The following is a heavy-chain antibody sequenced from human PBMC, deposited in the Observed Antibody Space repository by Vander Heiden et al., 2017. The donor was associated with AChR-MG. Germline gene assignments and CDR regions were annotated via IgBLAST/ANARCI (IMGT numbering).Heavy chain of an antibody. CDR3: ARVRYSGYAPSD. CDR2: IYPSDSDT. Sequence: EVKLVPSGAEVKTPGESLKISCKASGYTFPIDWVVWVPRMSGKGLEWMGIIYPSDSDTRYSPSFQGQVTISADKSISTAYLQWSSLKASDTAMYYCARVRYSGYAPSDWGQGTLVTVSS. D-gene: IGHD5-12*01. CDR1: GYTFPIDW. V-gene: IGHV5-51*03. J-gene: IGHJ4*02.